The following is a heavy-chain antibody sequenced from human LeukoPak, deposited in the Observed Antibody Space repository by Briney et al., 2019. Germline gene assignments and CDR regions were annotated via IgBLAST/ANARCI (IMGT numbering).Heavy chain of an antibody. CDR3: AGDPSSFGGRFDP. J-gene: IGHJ5*02. Sequence: SETLSLTCTVSGGSISSSSYYWGWIRQPPGKGLEWIGRIYSSGSTNYNPSLKSRVTMSVDTSKNQFSLKLSSVTAADTAVYYCAGDPSSFGGRFDPWGQGTLVAVSS. V-gene: IGHV4-39*07. D-gene: IGHD3-10*01. CDR1: GGSISSSSYY. CDR2: IYSSGST.